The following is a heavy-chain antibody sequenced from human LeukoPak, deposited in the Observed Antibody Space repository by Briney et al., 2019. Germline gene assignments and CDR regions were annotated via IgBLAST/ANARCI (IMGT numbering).Heavy chain of an antibody. CDR1: GLTFSSHE. V-gene: IGHV3-48*03. J-gene: IGHJ4*02. CDR2: ITNSGSTI. D-gene: IGHD3-10*01. Sequence: GGSLSLFCAASGLTFSSHEMNGVRQAPGKALEWGSYITNSGSTIYYADSVKGRFTICRDNAKYSQYLQMNSLRAEDTAVYYCARAYYYGSGSYHFDYRGQGTLVTVSS. CDR3: ARAYYYGSGSYHFDY.